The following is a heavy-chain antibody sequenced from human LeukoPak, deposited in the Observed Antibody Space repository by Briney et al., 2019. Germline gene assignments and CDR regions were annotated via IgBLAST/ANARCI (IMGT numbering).Heavy chain of an antibody. CDR2: ISWNSGSI. CDR3: AKGTYYYDSSGLFDY. J-gene: IGHJ4*02. V-gene: IGHV3-9*01. D-gene: IGHD3-22*01. Sequence: GGSLRLSCAASGLTFDDYAMHWVRQAPGKGLEWVSGISWNSGSIGYADSVKGRFTISRDNAKNSLYLQMNSLRAEDTALYYCAKGTYYYDSSGLFDYWGQGTLVTVSS. CDR1: GLTFDDYA.